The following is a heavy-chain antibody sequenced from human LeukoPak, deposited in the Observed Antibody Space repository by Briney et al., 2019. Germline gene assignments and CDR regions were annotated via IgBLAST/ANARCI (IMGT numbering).Heavy chain of an antibody. CDR2: IYYSGST. Sequence: SETLSLTCTVSGGSISSYYWSWIRQPPGKGLEWIGYIYYSGSTNYNPSLKSRVTISVDTSKNQFSLKLSSVTAADTAVYYCARGYFGGYSSGWYAHFDYWGQGTPVTVSS. J-gene: IGHJ4*02. CDR1: GGSISSYY. V-gene: IGHV4-59*01. CDR3: ARGYFGGYSSGWYAHFDY. D-gene: IGHD6-19*01.